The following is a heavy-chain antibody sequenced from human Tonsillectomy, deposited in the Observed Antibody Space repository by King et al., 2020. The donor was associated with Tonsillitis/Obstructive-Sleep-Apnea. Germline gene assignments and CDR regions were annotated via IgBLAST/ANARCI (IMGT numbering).Heavy chain of an antibody. Sequence: VQLVESGGGVVQPGRSLRLSCAASGFTFSSYGMHWVRQAPGKGLEWVAVIWYDGSNKYYADSVKGRFTISRDNSKNTLYLQMNSLRAEDTAVYYCARWGLEQHSNWFDPWGQGTLVTVSS. CDR2: IWYDGSNK. CDR3: ARWGLEQHSNWFDP. J-gene: IGHJ5*02. CDR1: GFTFSSYG. V-gene: IGHV3-33*01. D-gene: IGHD1-26*01.